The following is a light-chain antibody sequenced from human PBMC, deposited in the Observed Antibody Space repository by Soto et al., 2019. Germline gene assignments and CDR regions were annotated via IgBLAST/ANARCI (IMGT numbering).Light chain of an antibody. Sequence: QPCPAQPAPVSGSPGQSFNISCTGTSGFVGSFSLVSWYQQHPGKAPKFMISEGHRRPSGVPDRFTGSTSVNSASLTISGLQADDEADYYCCLSIGATTYVFGTGTKVTVL. CDR2: EGH. CDR3: CLSIGATTYV. V-gene: IGLV2-23*01. CDR1: SGFVGSFSL. J-gene: IGLJ1*01.